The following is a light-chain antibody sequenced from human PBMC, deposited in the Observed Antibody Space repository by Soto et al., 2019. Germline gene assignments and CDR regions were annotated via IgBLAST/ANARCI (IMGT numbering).Light chain of an antibody. CDR1: QSVSNDF. Sequence: EIVLTQSPGILSLSPGERATLSCRASQSVSNDFLAWYQQKPGQAPRLLIYGASTRATDVPDRFSGSGSGADFTLTISSLQPEDFATYYCQHFKSFPITFGQGTRLEIK. J-gene: IGKJ5*01. V-gene: IGKV3-20*01. CDR2: GAS. CDR3: QHFKSFPIT.